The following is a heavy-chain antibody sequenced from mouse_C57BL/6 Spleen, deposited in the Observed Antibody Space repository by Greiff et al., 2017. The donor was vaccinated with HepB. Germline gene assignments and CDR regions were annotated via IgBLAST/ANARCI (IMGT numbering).Heavy chain of an antibody. D-gene: IGHD1-1*01. CDR3: AREDYYYGSTHY. CDR2: IYPGDGDT. CDR1: GYAFSSYW. Sequence: VQLQQSGAELVKPGASVKISCKASGYAFSSYWMNWVKQRPGKGLEWIGQIYPGDGDTNYNGKFKGKATLTADKSSSTASMQLSSLTSEDSAVYFCAREDYYYGSTHYWGQGTTLTVSS. J-gene: IGHJ2*01. V-gene: IGHV1-80*01.